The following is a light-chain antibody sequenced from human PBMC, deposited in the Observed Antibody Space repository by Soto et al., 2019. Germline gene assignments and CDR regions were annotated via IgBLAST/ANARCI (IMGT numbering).Light chain of an antibody. CDR2: DVD. J-gene: IGLJ2*01. CDR3: SSYAGNNRVL. V-gene: IGLV2-8*01. CDR1: SNDVATYTY. Sequence: QSALTQPPSASGSPGQSVAISCTGTSNDVATYTYVSWDQQLPGKAPKLIISDVDKRPSGVPDRFSGSKSGDTASLTVSGLQAEDEADYYCSSYAGNNRVLFGGGTKLTVL.